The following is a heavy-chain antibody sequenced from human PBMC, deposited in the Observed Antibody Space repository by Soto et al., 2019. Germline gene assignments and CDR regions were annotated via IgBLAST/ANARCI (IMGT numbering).Heavy chain of an antibody. V-gene: IGHV4-30-4*01. D-gene: IGHD3-16*01. CDR3: ARVPSPFDYYYAMDV. J-gene: IGHJ6*02. Sequence: QVQLRESGPGLVMPSQTLSLTCTVSGDSISSGNKYWSWIRPPPGKGLEWIGYIFSRGTTSYNPSRKSRLTMSLDASQNQFSLKLNSLTDADTAVYFCARVPSPFDYYYAMDVWGQGTTVTVSS. CDR2: IFSRGTT. CDR1: GDSISSGNKY.